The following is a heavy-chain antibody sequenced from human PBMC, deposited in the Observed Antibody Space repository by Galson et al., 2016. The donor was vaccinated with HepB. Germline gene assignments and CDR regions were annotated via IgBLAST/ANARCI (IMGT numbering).Heavy chain of an antibody. Sequence: SLRLSCAASGFILSVYYMDWVRQAPGKGLEWVGRTRNRARGHTTDYAASVKGRFPISKDNSKSSVYLQMNGLKPEDTAVYYWARTGLGDFDFWGRGILVTVSS. J-gene: IGHJ4*02. V-gene: IGHV3-72*01. CDR1: GFILSVYY. CDR3: ARTGLGDFDF. CDR2: TRNRARGHTT.